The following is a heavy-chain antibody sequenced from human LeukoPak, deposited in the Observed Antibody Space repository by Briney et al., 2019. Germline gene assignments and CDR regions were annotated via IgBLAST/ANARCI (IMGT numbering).Heavy chain of an antibody. CDR2: VSYSGTT. CDR3: ARPPAYTSWTYAFDI. Sequence: KPGGSLRLSCAASGFTFSSYAMSWVRQPPGKGLEWIGSVSYSGTTYYNPSLRSRVTISVDTSKNQFSLNLSSVTATDTAVYYCARPPAYTSWTYAFDIWGQGTMVTVSS. CDR1: GFTFSSYA. J-gene: IGHJ3*02. V-gene: IGHV4-39*01. D-gene: IGHD1-1*01.